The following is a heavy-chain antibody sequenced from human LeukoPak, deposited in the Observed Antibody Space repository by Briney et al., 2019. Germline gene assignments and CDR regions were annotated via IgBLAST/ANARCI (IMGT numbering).Heavy chain of an antibody. CDR1: GGSISSSSYY. CDR2: IYYSGST. CDR3: ARALYYYDPSGYDPNSRTFDY. D-gene: IGHD3-22*01. Sequence: SETLSLTCTVSGGSISSSSYYWGWIRQPPGKGLEWIGSIYYSGSTYYNPSLKSRVTISVDTSKNQFSLKLSSVTAADTAVYYCARALYYYDPSGYDPNSRTFDYWGQGTLVTVSS. V-gene: IGHV4-39*07. J-gene: IGHJ4*02.